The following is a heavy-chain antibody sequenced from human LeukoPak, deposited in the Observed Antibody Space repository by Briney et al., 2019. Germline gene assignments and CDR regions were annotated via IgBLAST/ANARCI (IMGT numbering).Heavy chain of an antibody. D-gene: IGHD1-26*01. CDR1: GGSISSSYW. CDR2: MYHSGST. V-gene: IGHV4-4*02. CDR3: ARALGGSYGFDY. J-gene: IGHJ4*02. Sequence: SETLSLTCAVSGGSISSSYWGSWIRQPPGKGLEWIGEMYHSGSTNCNLSLKSRVTISVDNSKSRFSLKLSSVTAADTAVYYCARALGGSYGFDYWGQGTLVTVSS.